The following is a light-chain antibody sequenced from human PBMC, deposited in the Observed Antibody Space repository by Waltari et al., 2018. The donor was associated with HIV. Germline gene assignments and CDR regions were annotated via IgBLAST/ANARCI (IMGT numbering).Light chain of an antibody. CDR2: TNN. V-gene: IGLV1-44*01. J-gene: IGLJ2*01. CDR1: SSNIGNNP. CDR3: AAWDDSLSGVV. Sequence: QSVMTQPPSASGTPGQSVTISCSGSSSNIGNNPVNWYQQLPGTAPKLLIYTNNQRPSGFPARFSGSRSGTSAALAISGLQSEDEADYYCAAWDDSLSGVVFGGGTKLTVL.